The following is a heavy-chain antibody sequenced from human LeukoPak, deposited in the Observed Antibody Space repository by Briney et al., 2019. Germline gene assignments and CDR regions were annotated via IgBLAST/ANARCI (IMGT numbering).Heavy chain of an antibody. V-gene: IGHV4-30-2*06. J-gene: IGHJ6*02. CDR3: VRGSSVTMVRGVIVTYGLDV. D-gene: IGHD3-10*01. Sequence: PSQTLSLTCGVSGGFIRSSGYSWSWIRQSPGMGLEWIGNIYHNGDTYYNPSLKNRLTISVDRLKNQFSLRLTSVTAADTAVYYCVRGSSVTMVRGVIVTYGLDVWGQGTTVTVSS. CDR1: GGFIRSSGYS. CDR2: IYHNGDT.